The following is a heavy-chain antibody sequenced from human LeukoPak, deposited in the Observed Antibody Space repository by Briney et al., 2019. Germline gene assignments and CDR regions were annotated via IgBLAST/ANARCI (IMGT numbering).Heavy chain of an antibody. Sequence: SETLSLTCTVSGGSISSYYWSWIRQPPGKGLEWIGSIYYSGSTYYNPSLKSRVTISVDTSKNQFSLKLSSVTAADTAVYYCARDERSIAARPDWFDPWGQGTLVTVSS. J-gene: IGHJ5*02. CDR1: GGSISSYY. CDR3: ARDERSIAARPDWFDP. D-gene: IGHD6-6*01. V-gene: IGHV4-59*12. CDR2: IYYSGST.